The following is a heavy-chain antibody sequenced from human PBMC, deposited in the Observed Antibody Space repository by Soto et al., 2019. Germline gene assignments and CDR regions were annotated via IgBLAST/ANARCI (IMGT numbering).Heavy chain of an antibody. CDR1: GCSISSGGYY. Sequence: QVQLQESGPGLVKPSQTLSLTCTVSGCSISSGGYYWTWIRQHPGKGLEWIGYIYYSGSTYYNPYLPGRPSISVATSTNQFSLKLSSVTAADTAVYYCSREFPATTGFFDYWGQGTLVTVSS. V-gene: IGHV4-31*03. CDR3: SREFPATTGFFDY. J-gene: IGHJ4*02. D-gene: IGHD4-17*01. CDR2: IYYSGST.